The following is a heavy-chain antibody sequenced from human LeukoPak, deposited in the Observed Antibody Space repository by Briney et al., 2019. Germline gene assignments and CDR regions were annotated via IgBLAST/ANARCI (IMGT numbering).Heavy chain of an antibody. J-gene: IGHJ6*03. CDR1: GGSISSYY. CDR3: ARGGSSSETFYYYYYMDV. CDR2: IYYSGST. V-gene: IGHV4-59*01. D-gene: IGHD2-15*01. Sequence: SETLSLTCTVPGGSISSYYWSWIRQPPGKGLEWIGYIYYSGSTNYSPSLKSRVTISVDTSKNQFSLKLSSVTAADTAVYYCARGGSSSETFYYYYYMDVWGKGTTVTVSS.